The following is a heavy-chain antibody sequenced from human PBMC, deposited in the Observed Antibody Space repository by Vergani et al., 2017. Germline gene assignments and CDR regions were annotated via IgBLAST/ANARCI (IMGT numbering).Heavy chain of an antibody. CDR1: GYSISSGYY. D-gene: IGHD3-10*01. CDR2: IYYSGST. Sequence: QVQLQESGPGLVKPSETLSLTCAVSGYSISSGYYWGWIRQPPGKGLEWIGYIYYSGSTNYNPSLKSRVTISVDTSKNQFSLKLSSVTAADTAVYYCASTYGSGSYTFDYWGQGTLVTVSS. J-gene: IGHJ4*02. CDR3: ASTYGSGSYTFDY. V-gene: IGHV4-38-2*01.